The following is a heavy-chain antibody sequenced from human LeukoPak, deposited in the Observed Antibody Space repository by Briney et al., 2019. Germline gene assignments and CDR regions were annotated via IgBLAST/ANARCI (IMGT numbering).Heavy chain of an antibody. CDR1: GGSFSRYS. Sequence: PSETLSLTCAVYGGSFSRYSWSWIRQPPGKGLEWIGEINHSGSTNYNPSLKGRVTISVDTSKNQFSLKLSSVTAADTAVYYCARHLEYISSWKGYYFDYWGQGTLVTVSS. V-gene: IGHV4-34*01. CDR3: ARHLEYISSWKGYYFDY. CDR2: INHSGST. D-gene: IGHD6-13*01. J-gene: IGHJ4*02.